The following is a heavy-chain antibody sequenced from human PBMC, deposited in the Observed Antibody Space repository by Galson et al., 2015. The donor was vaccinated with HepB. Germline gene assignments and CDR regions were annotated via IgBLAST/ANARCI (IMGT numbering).Heavy chain of an antibody. Sequence: SVKVSCKASGYSFTSHYMHWVRQAPGQGLEWMGWINLKSGGTHSPQKFQGWVTMTRDTSVSTAYMEYTRLTYDDTAVYYCARDAGHGGNSGAFDIWGQGTLVTVSS. V-gene: IGHV1-2*04. J-gene: IGHJ3*02. D-gene: IGHD4-23*01. CDR2: INLKSGGT. CDR3: ARDAGHGGNSGAFDI. CDR1: GYSFTSHY.